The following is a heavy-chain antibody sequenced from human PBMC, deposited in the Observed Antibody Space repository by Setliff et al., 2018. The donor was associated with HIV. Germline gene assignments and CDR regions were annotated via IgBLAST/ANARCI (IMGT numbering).Heavy chain of an antibody. D-gene: IGHD6-19*01. Sequence: ASVKVSCKASGYTFTTYGISWVRQAPGHGPEWMGWISPNFGHTNYAQNFLGRVTMTIDTSTSRAYMELRSLRSDDTAMYFCARLGSGWSDSYYYAMDIWGQGTTVTVSS. V-gene: IGHV1-18*01. CDR2: ISPNFGHT. J-gene: IGHJ6*02. CDR3: ARLGSGWSDSYYYAMDI. CDR1: GYTFTTYG.